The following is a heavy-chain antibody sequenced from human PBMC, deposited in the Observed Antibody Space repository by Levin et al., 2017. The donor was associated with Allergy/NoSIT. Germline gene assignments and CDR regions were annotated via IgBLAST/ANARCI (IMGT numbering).Heavy chain of an antibody. J-gene: IGHJ5*02. CDR3: AKGGDQGSGGTCTLAGNNCFDP. Sequence: SETLSLTCTVSGDSISGRSPFWGWVRQPPGKGLEWIASIHYSGTTYYNPSLKSRVTISADTSRTQFSLEVKSVTPADTAVYYCAKGGDQGSGGTCTLAGNNCFDPWGQGTLVTVSS. CDR1: GDSISGRSPF. V-gene: IGHV4-39*07. CDR2: IHYSGTT. D-gene: IGHD2-15*01.